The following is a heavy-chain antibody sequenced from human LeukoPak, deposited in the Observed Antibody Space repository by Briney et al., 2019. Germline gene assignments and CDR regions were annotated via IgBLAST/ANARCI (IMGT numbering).Heavy chain of an antibody. CDR2: ISGSGGST. V-gene: IGHV3-23*01. D-gene: IGHD2-15*01. CDR3: AKDPKLGYCSGGSCPSTYFDY. J-gene: IGHJ4*02. CDR1: GFTFSSYA. Sequence: PGGSLRLSCAASGFTFSSYAMSWVRQAPGKGLEWVSAISGSGGSTYYADSVEGRFTISRDNSKNTLYLQMNSLRAEDTAVYYCAKDPKLGYCSGGSCPSTYFDYWGQGTLVTVSS.